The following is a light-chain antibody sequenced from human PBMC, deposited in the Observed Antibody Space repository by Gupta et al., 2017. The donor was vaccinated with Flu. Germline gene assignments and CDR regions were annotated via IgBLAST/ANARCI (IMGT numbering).Light chain of an antibody. CDR2: GTS. J-gene: IGKJ1*01. CDR3: QQSYRNPRT. V-gene: IGKV1-39*01. CDR1: QTIDNN. Sequence: DTQITPSPSFLSASVGDRAIITCRASQTIDNNLNWYQQKPGEATKALISGTSTLKSGVPSRFSGSGSGTEFTLTINRLQPEDFATDDGQQSYRNPRTFGQGTKVEI.